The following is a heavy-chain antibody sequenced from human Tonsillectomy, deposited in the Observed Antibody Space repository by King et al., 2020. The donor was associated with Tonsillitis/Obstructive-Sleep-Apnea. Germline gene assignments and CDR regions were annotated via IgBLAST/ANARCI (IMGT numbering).Heavy chain of an antibody. J-gene: IGHJ4*02. CDR2: TRNKAHSYNT. Sequence: VQLVESGGGLVQPGGSLRLSCAASGFTFSDHYMDWVRQAPGKGLEWVGRTRNKAHSYNTEYAASVKGRFNISRDDSENSLYLQMNSLKTEYTAVYYCASVRTSSPVYNLDSWGQGTLVTVSS. V-gene: IGHV3-72*01. D-gene: IGHD1-14*01. CDR3: ASVRTSSPVYNLDS. CDR1: GFTFSDHY.